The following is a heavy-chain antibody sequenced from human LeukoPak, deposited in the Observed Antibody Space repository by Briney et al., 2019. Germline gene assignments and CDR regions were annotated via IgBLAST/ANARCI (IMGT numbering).Heavy chain of an antibody. CDR3: AELGITMIGGV. V-gene: IGHV3-7*01. D-gene: IGHD3-10*02. J-gene: IGHJ6*04. CDR2: IKQDGSEQ. CDR1: GITFTTNW. Sequence: GGSLRPSCAASGITFTTNWTGWVRQAPGKGRGWVANIKQDGSEQYSARPLKGPLTISRDNAKHSLYLQLNSLRAEDTAVYYCAELGITMIGGVWGKGTTVTISS.